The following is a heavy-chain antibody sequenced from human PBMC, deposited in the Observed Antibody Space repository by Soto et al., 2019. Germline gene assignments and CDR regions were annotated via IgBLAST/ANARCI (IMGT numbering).Heavy chain of an antibody. Sequence: GGSLRLSCAASGFTFSRHVMHWVGQSPGKGLEWVAIIWYDGSNEYYADSVRGRFTISRDNSKNTLYLQMSSLRVDDTAVYYCARDYTSTGYGLVYWGQGALVTVSS. CDR2: IWYDGSNE. V-gene: IGHV3-33*01. J-gene: IGHJ4*02. D-gene: IGHD6-25*01. CDR1: GFTFSRHV. CDR3: ARDYTSTGYGLVY.